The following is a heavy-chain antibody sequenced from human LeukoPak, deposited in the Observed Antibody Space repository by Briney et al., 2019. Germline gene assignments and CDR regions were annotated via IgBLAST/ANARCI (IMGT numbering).Heavy chain of an antibody. J-gene: IGHJ4*02. CDR2: VYYSGST. V-gene: IGHV4-59*01. CDR3: ARGRDGYKYHFDY. CDR1: GGSMSSYY. Sequence: SETLCLTCTVSGGSMSSYYWSWIRQPPGKGLEWIGYVYYSGSTNYNPSLKSRVTISVDTSKNQLSLRLSSVTAADAAVYYCARGRDGYKYHFDYWGQGTLVTVSS. D-gene: IGHD5-12*01.